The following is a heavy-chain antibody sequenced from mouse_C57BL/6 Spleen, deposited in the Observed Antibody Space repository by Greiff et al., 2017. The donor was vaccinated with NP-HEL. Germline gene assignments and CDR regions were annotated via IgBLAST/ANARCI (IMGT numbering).Heavy chain of an antibody. J-gene: IGHJ2*01. CDR1: GYTFTSYW. Sequence: VQLQQSGAELVRPGSSVKLSCKASGYTFTSYWMDWVKQRPGQGLEWIGNIYPSDSETHYNQKFKDKATLTVDKSSSTAYMQLSSLTSEDSAVYYCARGLLRSYYFDYWGQGTTLTVSS. CDR2: IYPSDSET. D-gene: IGHD1-1*01. CDR3: ARGLLRSYYFDY. V-gene: IGHV1-61*01.